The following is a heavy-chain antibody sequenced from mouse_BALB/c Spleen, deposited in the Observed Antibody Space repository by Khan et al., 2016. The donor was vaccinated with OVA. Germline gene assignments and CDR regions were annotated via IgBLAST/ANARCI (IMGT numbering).Heavy chain of an antibody. CDR3: SRGGDYYGTPFDY. CDR2: ITVKSDNSGA. V-gene: IGHV13-2*02. Sequence: VQLVETGGGLVRPGNSLKLSCVTSGFTFSYYRMHWLRQFPGKRLEWIAVITVKSDNSGANYAESVKGRFTISRDDSKSSVYLQMNRLREEDTATDYGSRGGDYYGTPFDYWGQGTTLTVSS. J-gene: IGHJ2*01. CDR1: GFTFSYYR. D-gene: IGHD1-1*01.